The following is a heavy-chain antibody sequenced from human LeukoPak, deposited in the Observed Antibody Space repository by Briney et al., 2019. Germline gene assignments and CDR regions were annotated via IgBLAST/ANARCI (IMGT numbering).Heavy chain of an antibody. J-gene: IGHJ4*02. Sequence: ASVKVSCKASGYTFIGYYMRWVRQAPGQGLEWIGWINPDSGGTNYAQKFQGRVTMTGDTSISTAYMELNRLRSDDTAVYYCARGNLRSGYSGYDFLDYWGQGTLVTVSS. CDR3: ARGNLRSGYSGYDFLDY. V-gene: IGHV1-2*02. CDR2: INPDSGGT. D-gene: IGHD5-12*01. CDR1: GYTFIGYY.